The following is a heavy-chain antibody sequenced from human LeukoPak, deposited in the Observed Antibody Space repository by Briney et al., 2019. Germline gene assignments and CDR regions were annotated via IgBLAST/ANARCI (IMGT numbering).Heavy chain of an antibody. CDR2: ISSSSSYI. Sequence: PGGSLRLSCAASGFTFSSYSMNWVRQAPGKGLEWVSSISSSSSYIYYADSVKGRFTISRDNAKNSLYLQMNSLRAEDTAVYYCARDRYSSSWSNAFDIWGQGTMVTVSS. CDR1: GFTFSSYS. CDR3: ARDRYSSSWSNAFDI. J-gene: IGHJ3*02. V-gene: IGHV3-21*01. D-gene: IGHD6-13*01.